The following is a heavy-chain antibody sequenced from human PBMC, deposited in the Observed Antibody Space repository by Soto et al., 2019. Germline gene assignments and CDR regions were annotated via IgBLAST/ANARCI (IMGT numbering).Heavy chain of an antibody. CDR2: IYWDDDK. J-gene: IGHJ4*02. CDR1: GFSLYTSGVG. V-gene: IGHV2-5*02. Sequence: QIALEESGPTRVKPTQTLAVTCTFSGFSLYTSGVGVGWIRQPPGKALEWLAVIYWDDDKRYSPSLKSRLTITKDTSKNPVVLTMPNTEPVETATYYCAHRALSSGSYWDGGYFDYWGQGTLFTVSS. D-gene: IGHD1-26*01. CDR3: AHRALSSGSYWDGGYFDY.